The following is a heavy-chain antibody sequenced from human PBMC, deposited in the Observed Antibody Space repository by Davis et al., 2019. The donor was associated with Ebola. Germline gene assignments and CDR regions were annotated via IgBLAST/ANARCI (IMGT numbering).Heavy chain of an antibody. V-gene: IGHV4-34*01. CDR2: INHSGST. D-gene: IGHD6-6*01. J-gene: IGHJ5*02. CDR1: GGSFSGYY. CDR3: ASTEYSSSGVNWFDP. Sequence: PSETLSLTCAVYGGSFSGYYWSWIRQPPGKGLEWIGEINHSGSTNYNPSLKSRVTISVDTSKNQFSLKLSSVTAADTAVYYCASTEYSSSGVNWFDPWGQGTLVTVSS.